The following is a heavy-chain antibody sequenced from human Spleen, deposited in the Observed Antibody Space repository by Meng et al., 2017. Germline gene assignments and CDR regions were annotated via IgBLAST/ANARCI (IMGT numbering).Heavy chain of an antibody. CDR3: AREAWGDYDSHAYWYFDL. CDR1: GYSITGSYN. CDR2: IYQSGST. Sequence: SETLSLTCAVSGYSITGSYNWGWIRQSPGKGLEWIGSIYQSGSTNYNFSLKSRVTISVDTSKNQFSLKLSSVTAADTAVYFCAREAWGDYDSHAYWYFDLWGHGTLVTVSS. D-gene: IGHD5-12*01. J-gene: IGHJ2*01. V-gene: IGHV4-38-2*02.